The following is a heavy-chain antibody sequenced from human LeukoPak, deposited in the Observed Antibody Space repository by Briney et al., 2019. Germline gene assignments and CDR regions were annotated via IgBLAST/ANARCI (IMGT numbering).Heavy chain of an antibody. CDR3: ARAGDYGDYVGWFDP. D-gene: IGHD4-17*01. CDR1: GFTFNSYA. CDR2: ICGNGGIT. V-gene: IGHV3-23*01. J-gene: IGHJ5*02. Sequence: GGSLRLSRAASGFTFNSYAMSWVRQAPGKGLEWVSSICGNGGITYYADSVKGRFTISRDNSKNTLYLQMGSLRAEDMAVYYCARAGDYGDYVGWFDPWGQGTLVTVSS.